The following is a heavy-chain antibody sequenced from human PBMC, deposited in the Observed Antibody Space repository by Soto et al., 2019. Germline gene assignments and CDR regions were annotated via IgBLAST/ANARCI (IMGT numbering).Heavy chain of an antibody. J-gene: IGHJ6*02. CDR3: ARDRGPPRYLYYGMDV. CDR2: IKQDGSGE. CDR1: GFTFSTYW. D-gene: IGHD3-10*01. Sequence: PGGSLRLSCAASGFTFSTYWMSWVRQAPGKGLEWVGNIKQDGSGENYVDSVKGRFTISRDNANHSLYLQMNSLRAEDTVVYYCARDRGPPRYLYYGMDVWGQGTTVTVS. V-gene: IGHV3-7*01.